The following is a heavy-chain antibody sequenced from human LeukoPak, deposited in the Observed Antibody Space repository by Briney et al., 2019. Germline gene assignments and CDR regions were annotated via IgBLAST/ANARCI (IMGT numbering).Heavy chain of an antibody. J-gene: IGHJ4*02. CDR3: AREFLPAAAIYGY. Sequence: GGSLRLSCAASGFTVSSNYMSWVRQAPGKGLEWVSAISGSGGSTYYADSVKGRFTISRDNSKNTLYLQMNSLRAEDTAVYYCAREFLPAAAIYGYWGQGTLVTVSS. V-gene: IGHV3-23*01. D-gene: IGHD2-2*01. CDR2: ISGSGGST. CDR1: GFTVSSNY.